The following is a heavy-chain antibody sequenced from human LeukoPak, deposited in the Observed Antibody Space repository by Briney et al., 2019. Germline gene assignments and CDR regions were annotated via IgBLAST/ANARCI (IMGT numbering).Heavy chain of an antibody. CDR1: EFTFSNYA. Sequence: GGSLRLSCAASEFTFSNYAMSWVRKAPGKGLEWVSSISASGGSTYYADSVKGRFTISRDNAKNTLYLQMHSLRAEDTALYYCAKRAPYYFDYWGQGTLVTVSS. J-gene: IGHJ4*02. CDR2: ISASGGST. V-gene: IGHV3-23*01. CDR3: AKRAPYYFDY.